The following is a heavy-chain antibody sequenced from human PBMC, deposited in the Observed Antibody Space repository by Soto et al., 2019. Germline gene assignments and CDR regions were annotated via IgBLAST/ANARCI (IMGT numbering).Heavy chain of an antibody. Sequence: GGSLRLSCAASGFTFGTYAMAWVRQAPGRGLEWVSALSSSGGNTYYADSVKGRFIISRDNSKNTLYLQMNSLRAEDTAVYYCAKKLVYSNCRGYYPEDFYYWSQGTPVPVSS. CDR1: GFTFGTYA. CDR3: AKKLVYSNCRGYYPEDFYY. CDR2: LSSSGGNT. D-gene: IGHD3-22*01. V-gene: IGHV3-23*01. J-gene: IGHJ4*01.